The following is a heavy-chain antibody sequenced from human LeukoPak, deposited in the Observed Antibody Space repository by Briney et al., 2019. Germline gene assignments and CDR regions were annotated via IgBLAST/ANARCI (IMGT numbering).Heavy chain of an antibody. V-gene: IGHV3-9*03. D-gene: IGHD2-15*01. J-gene: IGHJ4*02. CDR1: GFTFHDYA. CDR3: AKRGAAREFDY. CDR2: ISWNSVST. Sequence: GGSLRLSCAASGFTFHDYAMHWVRHAPGKGLEWVSGISWNSVSTVYADSVKGRFTISRDNAKNSLYLQMNSLRPEDMALYYCAKRGAAREFDYWGQGTLVTVSS.